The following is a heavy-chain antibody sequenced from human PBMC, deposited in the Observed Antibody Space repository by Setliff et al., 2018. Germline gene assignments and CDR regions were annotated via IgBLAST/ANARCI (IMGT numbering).Heavy chain of an antibody. CDR2: IYYSGST. CDR1: GGSFSSSSYY. D-gene: IGHD2-21*02. J-gene: IGHJ2*01. CDR3: ARGGAGCAGSDCYSPDWYFDL. V-gene: IGHV4-39*02. Sequence: PSETLSLTCAVSGGSFSSSSYYWGWIRQPPGKGLECIGIIYYSGSTYYKPSLKSRVTISIDTSKNHFSLKVTSVTAADTAVYYCARGGAGCAGSDCYSPDWYFDLWGRGTLVTVSS.